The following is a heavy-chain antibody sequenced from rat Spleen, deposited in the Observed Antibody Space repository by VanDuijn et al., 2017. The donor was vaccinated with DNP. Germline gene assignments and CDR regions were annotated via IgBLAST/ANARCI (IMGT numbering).Heavy chain of an antibody. J-gene: IGHJ4*01. V-gene: IGHV5-22*01. Sequence: EVQLVESGGGLVQPGRSLKLSCAASGFTFSGYYMAWVRQAPTKGLEWVAYISYDGGNTYYGDSVKGRFTISRDNAKSTLYLQMNSLRSEDMATYYCARHNNPYYAMDAWGQGTSVTVSS. CDR2: ISYDGGNT. CDR1: GFTFSGYY. D-gene: IGHD1-10*01. CDR3: ARHNNPYYAMDA.